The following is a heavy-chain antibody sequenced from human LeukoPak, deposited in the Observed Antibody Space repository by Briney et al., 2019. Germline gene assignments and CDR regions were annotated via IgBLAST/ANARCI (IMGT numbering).Heavy chain of an antibody. D-gene: IGHD3-3*01. Sequence: PSETLSLTCAVYGGSFSGYYWSWIRQPPGKGREWIGEINHSGSTNYNPSLKSRVTISVDTSKNQFSLKLSSVTAADTAVYYCARGRSPFWSGYYTYFDYWGQGTLVTVSS. CDR1: GGSFSGYY. CDR2: INHSGST. J-gene: IGHJ4*02. CDR3: ARGRSPFWSGYYTYFDY. V-gene: IGHV4-34*01.